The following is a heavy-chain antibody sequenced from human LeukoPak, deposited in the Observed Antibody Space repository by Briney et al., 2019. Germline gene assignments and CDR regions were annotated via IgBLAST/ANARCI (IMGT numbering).Heavy chain of an antibody. CDR2: IRGKAYSGTT. CDR1: GFTFGDYA. CDR3: TRDSGYDLYYGLDV. J-gene: IGHJ6*02. V-gene: IGHV3-49*04. D-gene: IGHD5-12*01. Sequence: PGGSLRLSCTPSGFTFGDYAMSWVRQAPGRGLEWVGFIRGKAYSGTTEYAASVKGRFTISRDDSKSIAYLQMNSLKTEDTAVYYCTRDSGYDLYYGLDVWGQGTTVTVSS.